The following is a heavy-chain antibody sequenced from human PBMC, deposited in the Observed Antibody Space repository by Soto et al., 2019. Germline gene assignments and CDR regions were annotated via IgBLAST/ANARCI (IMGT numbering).Heavy chain of an antibody. Sequence: QVQLQESGPGLVKPSQTLSLTCTVSGGSISSSGYNWSWIRQHPGKGLEWIGYIYYSGSTYYNPSLKSRVTXPXXXTXXQSSLKLSSVTAADPAVYVCARSGPGSSYPPTFDYWGQGTLVTVSS. CDR3: ARSGPGSSYPPTFDY. D-gene: IGHD3-10*01. J-gene: IGHJ4*02. CDR2: IYYSGST. V-gene: IGHV4-31*03. CDR1: GGSISSSGYN.